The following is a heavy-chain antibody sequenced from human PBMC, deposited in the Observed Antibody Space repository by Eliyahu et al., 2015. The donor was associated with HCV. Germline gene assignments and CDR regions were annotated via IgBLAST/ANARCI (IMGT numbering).Heavy chain of an antibody. Sequence: EVQLVESGGGLVQPGGSLRLSCAASGFTFSTYWMHWVRQVPGKGLMWVSRINSDGSSTNYADSVKGRFTIPRDNAKNTLYLQMNSLRAEDTAVYHCARDRLSAAVPDYWGQGTLVTVSS. V-gene: IGHV3-74*01. CDR1: GFTFSTYW. D-gene: IGHD6-13*01. CDR2: INSDGSST. CDR3: ARDRLSAAVPDY. J-gene: IGHJ4*02.